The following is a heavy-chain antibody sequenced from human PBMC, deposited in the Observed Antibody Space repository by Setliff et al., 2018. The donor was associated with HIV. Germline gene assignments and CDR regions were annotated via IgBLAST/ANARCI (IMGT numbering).Heavy chain of an antibody. CDR3: ARSRTSSGYYGVTGYGMDV. CDR1: GDSMSSDNYF. D-gene: IGHD3-22*01. CDR2: IFHSGNT. V-gene: IGHV4-39*07. J-gene: IGHJ6*02. Sequence: ETLSLTCTVSGDSMSSDNYFWVWVRQPPGKGLEWMGNIFHSGNTYYSPSLKSRVTMSLDTSMNQFSLKLNSVTTADTAVYYCARSRTSSGYYGVTGYGMDVWGQGITVTVSS.